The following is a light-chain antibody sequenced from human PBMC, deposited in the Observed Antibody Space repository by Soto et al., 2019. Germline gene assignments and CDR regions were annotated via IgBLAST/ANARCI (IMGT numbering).Light chain of an antibody. V-gene: IGLV2-18*02. CDR2: EVN. CDR3: KSYAGSNTYV. Sequence: QSVLTQPPSVSGSPGQSVTISCTGISSDIGSYNRVSWYQQPPGTAPKLMIYEVNNRPSGVPDRFSGSTSGNTASLTISGLQAEDEADYYCKSYAGSNTYVFGSGTKVTVL. CDR1: SSDIGSYNR. J-gene: IGLJ1*01.